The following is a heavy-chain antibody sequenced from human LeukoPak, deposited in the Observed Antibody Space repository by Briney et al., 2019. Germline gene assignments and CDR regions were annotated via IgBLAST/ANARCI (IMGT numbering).Heavy chain of an antibody. CDR3: ARDLRLGIGY. V-gene: IGHV4-34*01. J-gene: IGHJ4*02. D-gene: IGHD3-16*01. CDR1: GGSFSGYY. Sequence: PSETLSLTCAVYGGSFSGYYWSWIRQPPGKGLEWIGEINHSGSTNYNPSLKSRVTISVDTSKNQFSLKLSSVTAADTAVYYCARDLRLGIGYWGQGTLVTVSS. CDR2: INHSGST.